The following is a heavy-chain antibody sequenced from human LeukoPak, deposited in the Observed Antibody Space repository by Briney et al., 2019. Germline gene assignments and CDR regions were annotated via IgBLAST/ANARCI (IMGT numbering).Heavy chain of an antibody. CDR1: GCTFSSYS. V-gene: IGHV3-21*04. CDR3: ATLVGPTEGSFDY. CDR2: ITSSSSNI. J-gene: IGHJ4*02. Sequence: PGGSLRLSCAASGCTFSSYSMNWVRQAPGKGLEWVSSITSSSSNIYYPDSVKGRFTISRDNAKNSVYLQMNSLRAEDTAVYYCATLVGPTEGSFDYWGQGTLVTVSS. D-gene: IGHD1-26*01.